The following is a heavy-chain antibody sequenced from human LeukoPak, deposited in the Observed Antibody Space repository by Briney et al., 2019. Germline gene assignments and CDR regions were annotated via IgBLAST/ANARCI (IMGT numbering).Heavy chain of an antibody. Sequence: ASVKVSCKASGDTFTSYSISWVRQAPGQGLEWMGGIIPIFGTANYAQKFQGRVTITADESTSTAYMELSSLRSEDTAVYYCARGSPPPYYYYYGMDVWGQGTTVTVSS. V-gene: IGHV1-69*13. CDR2: IIPIFGTA. CDR3: ARGSPPPYYYYYGMDV. CDR1: GDTFTSYS. J-gene: IGHJ6*02.